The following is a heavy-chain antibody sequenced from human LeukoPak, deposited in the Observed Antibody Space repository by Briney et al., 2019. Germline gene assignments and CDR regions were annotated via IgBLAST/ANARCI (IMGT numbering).Heavy chain of an antibody. CDR3: ARGGSGYDSFYYYGMDV. Sequence: PSETLSLTCTVSGGSISSYYWSWIRQPPGKGLEWIGYIYDSGSTNYNPSLKSRVTISVDTSKNQFSLKLCSVTAADTAVYYCARGGSGYDSFYYYGMDVWGQGTTVTVSS. CDR1: GGSISSYY. CDR2: IYDSGST. J-gene: IGHJ6*02. V-gene: IGHV4-59*01. D-gene: IGHD5-12*01.